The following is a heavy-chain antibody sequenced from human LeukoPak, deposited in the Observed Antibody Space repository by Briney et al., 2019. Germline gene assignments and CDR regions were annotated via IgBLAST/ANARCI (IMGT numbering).Heavy chain of an antibody. D-gene: IGHD2-2*03. V-gene: IGHV1-2*02. CDR1: GYTFTDNF. J-gene: IGHJ1*01. Sequence: GASVKVSCKASGYTFTDNFLLWLRQAPGQGLEWMGWINVNSGGTNYAQKLQGRVTMTRDTSISTAYMELSRLTSDDTAIYYCARGTGYCSTTTCYGAPEYFQYWGQGTLVTVSS. CDR3: ARGTGYCSTTTCYGAPEYFQY. CDR2: INVNSGGT.